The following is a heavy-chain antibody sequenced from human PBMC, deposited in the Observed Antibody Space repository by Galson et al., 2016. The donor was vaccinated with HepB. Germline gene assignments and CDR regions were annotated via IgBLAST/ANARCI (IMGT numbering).Heavy chain of an antibody. J-gene: IGHJ6*02. V-gene: IGHV1-69*13. CDR3: GTKPGYCRGENCYYVGMDV. Sequence: SVKVSCKASGVTFRSYIITWVRQAPGQGLEWMGGIIPIFHNVKSAQKFQGRVIITADASTSTAYMELSSLRPEDTAVYYCGTKPGYCRGENCYYVGMDVWGQGTTVTVSS. CDR2: IIPIFHNV. CDR1: GVTFRSYI. D-gene: IGHD2-15*01.